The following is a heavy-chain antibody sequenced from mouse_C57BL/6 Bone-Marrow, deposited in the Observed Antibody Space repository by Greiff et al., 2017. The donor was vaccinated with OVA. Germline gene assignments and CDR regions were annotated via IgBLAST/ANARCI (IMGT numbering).Heavy chain of an antibody. V-gene: IGHV1-82*01. CDR3: ARYNYDYDGWYFDV. Sequence: QVQLQQSGPELVKPGASVKISCKASGYAFSSSWMNWVKQRPGKGLEWIGRIYPGDGDTNYNGKFKGKATLTADKSSSTAYMQLSSLTSEDSAVYFCARYNYDYDGWYFDVWGTGTTVTVSS. D-gene: IGHD2-4*01. J-gene: IGHJ1*03. CDR2: IYPGDGDT. CDR1: GYAFSSSW.